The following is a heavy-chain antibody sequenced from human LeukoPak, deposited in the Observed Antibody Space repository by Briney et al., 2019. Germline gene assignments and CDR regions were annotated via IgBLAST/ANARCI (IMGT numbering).Heavy chain of an antibody. CDR1: GFTFSSYD. D-gene: IGHD1-1*01. CDR2: IGTAGDT. CDR3: ARAGWNDGEFDY. Sequence: GGSLRLSCAASGFTFSSYDMHWVRQATGKGLEWVSAIGTAGDTYYPGSVKGRFTISRENAKNSLYLQMNSLRAGDTAVYYCARAGWNDGEFDYWGQGTLVTVS. V-gene: IGHV3-13*04. J-gene: IGHJ4*02.